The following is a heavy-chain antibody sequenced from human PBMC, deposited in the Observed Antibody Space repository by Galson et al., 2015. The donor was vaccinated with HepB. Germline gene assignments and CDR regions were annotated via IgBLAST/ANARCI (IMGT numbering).Heavy chain of an antibody. CDR3: ARDVGDFYYYGMDV. V-gene: IGHV3-11*04. CDR2: ISSSSSSI. D-gene: IGHD1-26*01. J-gene: IGHJ6*02. CDR1: GFIFSDSY. Sequence: SLRLSCAASGFIFSDSYMTWIRQAPGKGLEWVSHISSSSSSIYYADSVKGRFAISRDNAKKSLSLQMNSLRAEDTAVYYCARDVGDFYYYGMDVWGQGTTVTVSS.